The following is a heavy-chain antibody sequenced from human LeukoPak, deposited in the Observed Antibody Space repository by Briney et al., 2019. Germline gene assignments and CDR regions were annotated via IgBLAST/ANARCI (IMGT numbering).Heavy chain of an antibody. CDR2: IKQDGSQR. CDR3: ARDRDSSWYPYLDQ. Sequence: GGSLRLSCVASGFSFSNFWMSWVRQAPGERPEWLTNIKQDGSQRYYVDSVRGRFTISRDNAKNSLYLQMNSLRAEDTAVYYCARDRDSSWYPYLDQWGQGTPVTVSS. V-gene: IGHV3-7*03. D-gene: IGHD6-13*01. J-gene: IGHJ4*02. CDR1: GFSFSNFW.